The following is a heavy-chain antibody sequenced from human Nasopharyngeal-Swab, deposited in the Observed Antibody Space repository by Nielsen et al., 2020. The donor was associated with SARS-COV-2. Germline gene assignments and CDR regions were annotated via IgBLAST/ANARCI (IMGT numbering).Heavy chain of an antibody. CDR3: ARVLPFRITGTSGMDV. D-gene: IGHD1-7*01. J-gene: IGHJ6*02. CDR2: INPTDGST. Sequence: ASVKVSCKASGYTFTSYYLHWVRQAPGQGLEWMGIINPTDGSTSYAQKFEGRVTMTRVTSTSTVYMELNSLGSEDTAVYYCARVLPFRITGTSGMDVWGQGTTVTVSS. V-gene: IGHV1-46*01. CDR1: GYTFTSYY.